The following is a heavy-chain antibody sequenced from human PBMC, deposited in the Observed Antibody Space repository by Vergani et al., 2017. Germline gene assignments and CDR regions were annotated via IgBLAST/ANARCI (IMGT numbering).Heavy chain of an antibody. V-gene: IGHV1-69*02. CDR2: IIPILGIA. CDR1: GGTFSSYT. CDR3: ARYRSGSLFYFDS. Sequence: QVQLVQSGAEVKKPGSSVKVSCKASGGTFSSYTISWVRQAPGQGLEWMGRIIPILGIANYAQKFQGRVTITADKSTSTAYMELRSLTSEDTAMYYCARYRSGSLFYFDSWGQGTLVTVSS. D-gene: IGHD2-15*01. J-gene: IGHJ4*02.